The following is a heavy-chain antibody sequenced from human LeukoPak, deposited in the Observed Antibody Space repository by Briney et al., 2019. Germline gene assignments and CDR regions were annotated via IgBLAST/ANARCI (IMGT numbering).Heavy chain of an antibody. D-gene: IGHD4-17*01. J-gene: IGHJ6*03. CDR1: GYTFTSYG. V-gene: IGHV1-18*01. CDR2: IITYNGNT. CDR3: AKTTVTSEEYFYYYMDV. Sequence: ASVKVSCKTSGYTFTSYGLSWVRQAPGQGLEWMGCIITYNGNTYYSQKLQGRVTMTTDTSTSTAYMELRSLRSDDTAVYYCAKTTVTSEEYFYYYMDVWGKGATVTVSS.